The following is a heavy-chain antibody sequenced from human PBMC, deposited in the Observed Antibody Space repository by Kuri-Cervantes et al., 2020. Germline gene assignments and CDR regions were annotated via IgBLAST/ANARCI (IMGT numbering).Heavy chain of an antibody. D-gene: IGHD3-22*01. CDR2: IYYSGST. J-gene: IGHJ4*02. CDR1: GGSFSGYY. Sequence: SQTLSLTCAVYGGSFSGYYWSWIRQPPGKGLEWIGYIYYSGSTYYNPSLKSRVTISVDASKNQFSLKLSSVTAADTAVYHCAKEGRYYDSSISYLFDYWGQGTLVTVSS. V-gene: IGHV4-30-4*01. CDR3: AKEGRYYDSSISYLFDY.